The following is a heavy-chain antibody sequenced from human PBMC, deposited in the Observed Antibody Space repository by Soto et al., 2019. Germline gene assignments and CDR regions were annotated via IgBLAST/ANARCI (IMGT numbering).Heavy chain of an antibody. Sequence: QLQLQESGPGLVKPSETLSLTCSVSGDSINSDNYYWGWIRQPPGKGLEWIGRIYYRGNTYYNPSLKTRVTISLDKSKSQSSLKLNYVTAADSAVYFCARLEGLATISYYFDYWGQGTLVTVSS. CDR2: IYYRGNT. J-gene: IGHJ4*02. D-gene: IGHD3-9*01. V-gene: IGHV4-39*01. CDR1: GDSINSDNYY. CDR3: ARLEGLATISYYFDY.